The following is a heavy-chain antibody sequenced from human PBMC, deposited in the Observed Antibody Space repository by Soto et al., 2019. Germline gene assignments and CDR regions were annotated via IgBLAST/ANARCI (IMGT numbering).Heavy chain of an antibody. J-gene: IGHJ6*02. CDR2: INSDGSST. D-gene: IGHD3-3*01. CDR1: GFTFSSYW. Sequence: AGGSLRLSCAASGFTFSSYWMHWVRQAPGKGLVWVSRINSDGSSTSYADSVKGRFTISRDNAKNTLYLQMNSLRAEDTAVYYCARDLIFGVVTLWNYYYGMDVWGQGTTVTVSS. V-gene: IGHV3-74*01. CDR3: ARDLIFGVVTLWNYYYGMDV.